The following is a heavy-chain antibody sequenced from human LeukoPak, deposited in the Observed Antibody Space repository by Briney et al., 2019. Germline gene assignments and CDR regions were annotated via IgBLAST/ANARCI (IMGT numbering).Heavy chain of an antibody. V-gene: IGHV1-2*04. J-gene: IGHJ4*02. Sequence: ASVKVSCKASGYTFTGYYMHWVRQAPGQGLEWMGWINPNSGGTNYAQKFQGWVTITRDTSASTAYMELSSLRSEDTAVYYCARDGYSSGWYQIPFDYWGQGTLVTVSS. D-gene: IGHD6-19*01. CDR2: INPNSGGT. CDR3: ARDGYSSGWYQIPFDY. CDR1: GYTFTGYY.